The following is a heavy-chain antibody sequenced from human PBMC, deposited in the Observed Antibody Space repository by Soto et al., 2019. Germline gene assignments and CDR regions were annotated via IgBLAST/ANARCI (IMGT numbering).Heavy chain of an antibody. Sequence: KASGYTFTAYWIGWVRQTPGKGLEWIGVIYPGDSDTRYNPSFQGQVTISVDKSIGTAYLQWSSLKASDSAIYFCGRPGFYYDTSGPDAFDFWGQGTTVTVSS. J-gene: IGHJ3*01. D-gene: IGHD3-22*01. V-gene: IGHV5-51*01. CDR3: GRPGFYYDTSGPDAFDF. CDR1: GYTFTAYW. CDR2: IYPGDSDT.